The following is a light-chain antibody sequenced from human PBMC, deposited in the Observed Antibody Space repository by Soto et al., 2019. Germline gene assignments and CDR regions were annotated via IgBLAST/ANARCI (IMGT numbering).Light chain of an antibody. CDR2: GVS. CDR3: QQYSSSPWT. J-gene: IGKJ1*01. V-gene: IGKV3-20*01. Sequence: EIVLTQSPGTLSLSPGERATLSCRASQTVSSSYLAWYQQKPGQAPRLLIYGVSSRATGIPDRFSGSGSGTDFTLTISRLEPEDFELYYCQQYSSSPWTFGQGTKVEIK. CDR1: QTVSSSY.